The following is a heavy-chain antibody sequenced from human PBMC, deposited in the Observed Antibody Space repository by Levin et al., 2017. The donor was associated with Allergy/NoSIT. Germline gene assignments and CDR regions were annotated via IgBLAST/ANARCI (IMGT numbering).Heavy chain of an antibody. V-gene: IGHV3-23*01. Sequence: SCAASGFTFSSYAMSWVRQAPGKGLEWVSAISGSGGSTYYADSVKGRFTISRDNSKNTLYLQMNSLRAEDTAVYYCAKEGYCSSTSCSSITDDAFDIWGQGTMVTVSS. CDR1: GFTFSSYA. J-gene: IGHJ3*02. CDR3: AKEGYCSSTSCSSITDDAFDI. D-gene: IGHD2-2*01. CDR2: ISGSGGST.